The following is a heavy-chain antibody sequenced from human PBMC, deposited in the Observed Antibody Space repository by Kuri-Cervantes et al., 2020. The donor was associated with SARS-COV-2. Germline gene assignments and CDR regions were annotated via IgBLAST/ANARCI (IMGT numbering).Heavy chain of an antibody. CDR3: AREHSSSLFFYYYYYMDV. J-gene: IGHJ6*03. Sequence: GESLKISCAASGFTVSSNYMSWVRQAPGKGLEWVSYISSSGSTIYYADSVKGRFTISRDNAKNSLYLQMNSLRAEDTAVYYCAREHSSSLFFYYYYYMDVWGKGTTVTVSS. V-gene: IGHV3-11*04. D-gene: IGHD6-13*01. CDR1: GFTVSSNY. CDR2: ISSSGSTI.